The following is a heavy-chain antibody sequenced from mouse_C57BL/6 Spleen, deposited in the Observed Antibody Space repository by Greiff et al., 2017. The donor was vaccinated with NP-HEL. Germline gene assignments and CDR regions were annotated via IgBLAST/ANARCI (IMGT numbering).Heavy chain of an antibody. V-gene: IGHV3-6*01. D-gene: IGHD1-1*01. CDR1: GYSITSGYY. J-gene: IGHJ2*01. CDR2: ISYDGSN. CDR3: AREGYYYGSRGAFDY. Sequence: DVKLQESGPGLVKPSQSLSLTCSVTGYSITSGYYWNWIRQFPGNKLEWMGYISYDGSNNYNPSLKNRISITRDTSKNQFFLKLNSVTTEDTATYYCAREGYYYGSRGAFDYWGQGTTLTVSS.